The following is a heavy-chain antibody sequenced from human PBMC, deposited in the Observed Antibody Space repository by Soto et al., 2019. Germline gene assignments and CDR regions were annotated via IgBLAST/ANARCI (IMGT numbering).Heavy chain of an antibody. V-gene: IGHV3-9*01. J-gene: IGHJ6*03. CDR1: GFTFDDYA. CDR3: AKALLYYYYYMDV. Sequence: GGSLRLSCAASGFTFDDYAMHWVRQAPGKGLEWVSGISWNSGSIGYADSVKGRFTISRDNAKNSLYLQMNSLRAEDTALYYCAKALLYYYYYMDVWGKGTTVTVSS. CDR2: ISWNSGSI.